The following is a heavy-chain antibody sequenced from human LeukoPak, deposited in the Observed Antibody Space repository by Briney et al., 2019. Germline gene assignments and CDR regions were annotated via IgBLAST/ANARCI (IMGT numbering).Heavy chain of an antibody. CDR1: GFTFSSYS. CDR3: ARGSFGYDSSGYYLYYYYYYGMDV. CDR2: ISSSSSYI. D-gene: IGHD3-22*01. V-gene: IGHV3-21*01. Sequence: GGSLRLSCAASGFTFSSYSMNWVRQAPGKGLEWVSSISSSSSYIYYADSVKGRFTISRDNAKNSLYLQMNSLRAEDTAVYYCARGSFGYDSSGYYLYYYYYYGMDVWCQGATVTVSS. J-gene: IGHJ6*02.